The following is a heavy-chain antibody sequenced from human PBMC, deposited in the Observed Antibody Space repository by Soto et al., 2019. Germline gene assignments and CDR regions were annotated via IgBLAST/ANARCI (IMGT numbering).Heavy chain of an antibody. CDR3: ARDLSSGWFDH. CDR1: GYIFNNYA. CDR2: MNVNNGHT. D-gene: IGHD6-19*01. Sequence: QVQLVQSGAEVKKPGASVKVSCKTSGYIFNNYAISWVRQAPGQGLEWMGWMNVNNGHTKFAEKVQGRLTMTTDTSTSTAYMELRNLRSDDTAVYYCARDLSSGWFDHWGQGTLVTVSS. J-gene: IGHJ5*02. V-gene: IGHV1-18*01.